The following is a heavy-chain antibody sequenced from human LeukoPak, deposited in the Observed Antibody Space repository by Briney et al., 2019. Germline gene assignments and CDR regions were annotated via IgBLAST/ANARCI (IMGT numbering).Heavy chain of an antibody. V-gene: IGHV4-59*01. D-gene: IGHD6-13*01. CDR3: ARGYSSSWYWFDP. CDR1: GGSISSYY. CDR2: IYYSGST. Sequence: SETLSLTCTVSGGSISSYYWSWIRQPPGKGLEWIGYIYYSGSTNYNPSLKSRVTISVDTSKDQFSLKLSSVTAADTAVYYCARGYSSSWYWFDPWGQGTLVTVSS. J-gene: IGHJ5*02.